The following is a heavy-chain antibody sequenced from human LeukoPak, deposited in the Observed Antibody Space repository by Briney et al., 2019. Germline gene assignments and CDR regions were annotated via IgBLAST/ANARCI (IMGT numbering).Heavy chain of an antibody. CDR2: ISSSGSYI. J-gene: IGHJ4*02. CDR3: ARVYYYDSSGYDYFDY. D-gene: IGHD3-22*01. CDR1: GFTFSSYS. Sequence: GGSLRLSCAASGFTFSSYSMNWVRQAPGKGLEWVSSISSSGSYIYYADSVKDRFTISRDNAKNSLYLQVNSLRAEDTAVYYCARVYYYDSSGYDYFDYWGQGTLVTVSS. V-gene: IGHV3-21*01.